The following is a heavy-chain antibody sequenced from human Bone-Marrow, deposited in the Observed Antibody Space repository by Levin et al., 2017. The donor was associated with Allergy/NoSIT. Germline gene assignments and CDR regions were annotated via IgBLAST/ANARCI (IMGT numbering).Heavy chain of an antibody. J-gene: IGHJ5*02. CDR2: MNPNSGNT. Sequence: GGSLRLSCKASGYTFTSYDINWVRQATGQGLEWMGWMNPNSGNTGFAQKFQGRVTMTRNTSISTAYMELSSLRSEDTAVYYCAREGYSSSSGPRGNWFDPWGQGTLVTVSS. CDR1: GYTFTSYD. D-gene: IGHD6-6*01. V-gene: IGHV1-8*01. CDR3: AREGYSSSSGPRGNWFDP.